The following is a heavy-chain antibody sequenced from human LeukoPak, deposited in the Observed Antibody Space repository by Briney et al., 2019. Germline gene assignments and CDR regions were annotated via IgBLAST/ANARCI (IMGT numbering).Heavy chain of an antibody. D-gene: IGHD2-15*01. Sequence: SETLSLTCTVSGGSISGSSYYWGWIRQPPGKGLEWIGSIYYSGSTYYNPSLKSRVTISVDTSKNQFSLKLSSVTAADTAVYYCARWEGYSCFDYWGQGTLVTVSS. CDR3: ARWEGYSCFDY. CDR1: GGSISGSSYY. V-gene: IGHV4-39*07. CDR2: IYYSGST. J-gene: IGHJ4*02.